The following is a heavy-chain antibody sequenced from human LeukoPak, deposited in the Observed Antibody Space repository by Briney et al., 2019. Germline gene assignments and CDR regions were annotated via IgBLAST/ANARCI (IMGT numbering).Heavy chain of an antibody. J-gene: IGHJ6*03. CDR1: GYTFSDYY. V-gene: IGHV1-2*02. CDR3: ARDLYGEYVRNFNYYYMDV. Sequence: GASVKVSCKASGYTFSDYYMHWVRQAPGQGLEWMGWINPNSGGTKYAQKFQGRVTMTRDTSISTVYMELSRLRSDDTALYYCARDLYGEYVRNFNYYYMDVWGKGTTVTVSS. D-gene: IGHD2-2*01. CDR2: INPNSGGT.